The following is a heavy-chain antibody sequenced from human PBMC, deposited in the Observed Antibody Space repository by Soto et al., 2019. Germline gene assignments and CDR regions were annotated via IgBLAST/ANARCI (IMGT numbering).Heavy chain of an antibody. CDR3: ARGVVATPFDY. Sequence: SETLSLTCTVSGGSISSYYWSWIRQPPGKGLEWIGYIYYSGSTNYNPSLKSRVTISVDTSKNQFSLKLSSVTAADTAVYYCARGVVATPFDYGGQGTRVTVSS. J-gene: IGHJ4*02. D-gene: IGHD5-12*01. CDR2: IYYSGST. CDR1: GGSISSYY. V-gene: IGHV4-59*01.